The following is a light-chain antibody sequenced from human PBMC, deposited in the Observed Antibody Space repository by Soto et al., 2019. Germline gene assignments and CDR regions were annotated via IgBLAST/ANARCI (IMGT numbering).Light chain of an antibody. CDR1: QSVSSSY. CDR2: GAS. CDR3: QQYGSSPRT. Sequence: EFVLTQSPGTLSLSPGQRASVSARASQSVSSSYLAWYQQKPGQAPRLLIYGASSRATGIPDRFSGSGSGTDFTLTISRLEPEDFAVYYCQQYGSSPRTFGQGTKVDIK. V-gene: IGKV3-20*01. J-gene: IGKJ1*01.